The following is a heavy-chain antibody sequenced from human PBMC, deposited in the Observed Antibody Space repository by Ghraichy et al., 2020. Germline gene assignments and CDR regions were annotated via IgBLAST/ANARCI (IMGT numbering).Heavy chain of an antibody. CDR3: ARGTTVTKGVVVLFDY. CDR1: GCTFSSYA. Sequence: SVQVSCKASGCTFSSYAISWVRQAPGQGLEWMGGIIPIFGTANYAQKFQGRVTITADASTSTAYMELSSLRSEDTAVYYCARGTTVTKGVVVLFDYWGQGTLVTVSS. D-gene: IGHD4-17*01. CDR2: IIPIFGTA. J-gene: IGHJ4*02. V-gene: IGHV1-69*13.